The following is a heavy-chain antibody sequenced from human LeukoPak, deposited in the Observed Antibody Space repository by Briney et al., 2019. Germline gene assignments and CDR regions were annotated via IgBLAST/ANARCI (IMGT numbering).Heavy chain of an antibody. J-gene: IGHJ5*02. D-gene: IGHD3-3*01. V-gene: IGHV3-23*01. Sequence: PGGSLRLSCEGSGLIFSSYAMTWVRQAPGKGLQWVSSISGSGESTYYADSMKGRFTISRDNSKNTLSLQMNSLRAEDTAVYFCAKGWEFRVVIPAAVSWGQGTLVTVSS. CDR2: ISGSGEST. CDR1: GLIFSSYA. CDR3: AKGWEFRVVIPAAVS.